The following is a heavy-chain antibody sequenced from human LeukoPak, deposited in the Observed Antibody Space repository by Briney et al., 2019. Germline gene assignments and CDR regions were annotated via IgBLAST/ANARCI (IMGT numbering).Heavy chain of an antibody. CDR2: INHSGST. Sequence: PSETLSLTCAVYGGSFSGYYWSWIRQPPGKGLEWIGEINHSGSTNYNPSLKSRVTISVDTPKNQFSLKLSSVTAADTAVYYCARTRGFWSGYYMKYFDYWGQGTLVTVSS. J-gene: IGHJ4*02. D-gene: IGHD3-3*01. V-gene: IGHV4-34*01. CDR3: ARTRGFWSGYYMKYFDY. CDR1: GGSFSGYY.